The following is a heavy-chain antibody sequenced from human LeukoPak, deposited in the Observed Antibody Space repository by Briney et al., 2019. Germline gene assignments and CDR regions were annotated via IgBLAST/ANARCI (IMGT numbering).Heavy chain of an antibody. CDR3: ARDRSRRSGSYGVDAAFDL. J-gene: IGHJ3*01. V-gene: IGHV1-2*06. D-gene: IGHD1-26*01. CDR2: INPNSGGT. Sequence: ASVKVSCKASGYTFTGYYMHWVRQAPGQGLEWMGRINPNSGGTNYAQKFQGRVTMTRDTSISTAYMELSRLRSDDTAVYYCARDRSRRSGSYGVDAAFDLWGQGTMVTVSS. CDR1: GYTFTGYY.